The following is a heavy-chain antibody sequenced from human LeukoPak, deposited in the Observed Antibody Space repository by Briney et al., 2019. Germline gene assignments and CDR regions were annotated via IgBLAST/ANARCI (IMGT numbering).Heavy chain of an antibody. D-gene: IGHD5-24*01. CDR2: MSYSGST. J-gene: IGHJ4*02. CDR3: AAFGDGYNIDY. V-gene: IGHV4-61*05. Sequence: PSETLSLTCTVSGGSISSSSYYWGWIRQPPGKGLEWIAYMSYSGSTNYNPSLKSRVTISVDTSKNQFSLKLSSVTAADTAVYYCAAFGDGYNIDYWGQGTLVTVSS. CDR1: GGSISSSSYY.